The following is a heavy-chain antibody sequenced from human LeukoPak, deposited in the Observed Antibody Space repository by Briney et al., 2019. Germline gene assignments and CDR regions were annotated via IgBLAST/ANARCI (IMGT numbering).Heavy chain of an antibody. D-gene: IGHD6-19*01. V-gene: IGHV3-66*01. CDR3: ARDLVGSSGWWDFDS. CDR1: GFTVSSRY. Sequence: GGSLRLTCAASGFTVSSRYMSWVRQAPGKGLEWVSAIDSGGHTYYADSVKGRFTISRDNSKNKLHLQINSLRAEDTAVYYCARDLVGSSGWWDFDSWGQGTLVTVSS. J-gene: IGHJ4*02. CDR2: IDSGGHT.